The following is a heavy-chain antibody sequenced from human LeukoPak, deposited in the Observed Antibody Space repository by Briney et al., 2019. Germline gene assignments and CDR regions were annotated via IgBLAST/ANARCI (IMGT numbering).Heavy chain of an antibody. V-gene: IGHV3-7*01. CDR1: GFTFSSYW. CDR2: INQDGTEK. CDR3: ARGIDI. Sequence: QAGGSLRLSCAASGFTFSSYWMNWVPKAPGKGVEWVANINQDGTEKYYVDSVKGRFTISRDNAKNSLYLQMNSLRAEDTAIYYCARGIDIWGQGTMVTVSS. J-gene: IGHJ3*02.